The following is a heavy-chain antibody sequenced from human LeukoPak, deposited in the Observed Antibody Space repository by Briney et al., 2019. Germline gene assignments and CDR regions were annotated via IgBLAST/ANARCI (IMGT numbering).Heavy chain of an antibody. CDR3: ARDRLQGFDP. V-gene: IGHV4-38-2*02. CDR2: IYHSGST. Sequence: PSETLSLTCAVSGYSITSGYYWAWIRQPPGKGLECIGNIYHSGSTYYNASLKSRATIAVDTSKNQFSLKLSSVTAADTAVYYCARDRLQGFDPWGQGTLVTVSS. CDR1: GYSITSGYY. J-gene: IGHJ5*02. D-gene: IGHD6-25*01.